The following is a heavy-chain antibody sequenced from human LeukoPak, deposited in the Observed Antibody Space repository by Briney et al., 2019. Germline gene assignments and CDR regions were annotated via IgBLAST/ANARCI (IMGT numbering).Heavy chain of an antibody. V-gene: IGHV4-59*12. CDR2: IYYSGST. Sequence: SETLSLTCTVSGGSISSYYWSWIRQPPGKGLEWIGYIYYSGSTYYNPSLKRRVTISVGTSKNRFSLKLSSVTAADTAVYFCATLRCSGGGCYSGWFDPWGQGTLVTVSS. J-gene: IGHJ5*02. CDR3: ATLRCSGGGCYSGWFDP. CDR1: GGSISSYY. D-gene: IGHD2-15*01.